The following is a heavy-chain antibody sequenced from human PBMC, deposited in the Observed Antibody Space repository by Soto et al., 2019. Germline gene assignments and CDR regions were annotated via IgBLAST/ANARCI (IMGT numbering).Heavy chain of an antibody. Sequence: QVQLVQSGAEVKKPGSSVKVSCKASGGTFSSYAISWVRQAPGQGLEWMGGNIPIFGTANYAQKFQGRVTITADESTSTAYMELSSLRSEDTAVYYCARDKGRAYYSRGYGMDVWGQGTTVTVSS. CDR2: NIPIFGTA. J-gene: IGHJ6*02. V-gene: IGHV1-69*01. CDR1: GGTFSSYA. CDR3: ARDKGRAYYSRGYGMDV. D-gene: IGHD3-10*01.